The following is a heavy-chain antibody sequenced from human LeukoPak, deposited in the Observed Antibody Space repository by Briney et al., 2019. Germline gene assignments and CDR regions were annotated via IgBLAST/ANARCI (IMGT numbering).Heavy chain of an antibody. J-gene: IGHJ3*02. CDR2: ITGGGTT. V-gene: IGHV3-23*01. CDR3: AKDPSSGWRGAFDI. CDR1: GFTFSSHG. D-gene: IGHD6-19*01. Sequence: GGTLRLSCAASGFTFSSHGMNWVRQAPGKGLEWVSGITGGGTTYYADSVKGRVTISRDNSKNTLYLQMNSLRAEDTAVYYCAKDPSSGWRGAFDIWGQGTMVTVSS.